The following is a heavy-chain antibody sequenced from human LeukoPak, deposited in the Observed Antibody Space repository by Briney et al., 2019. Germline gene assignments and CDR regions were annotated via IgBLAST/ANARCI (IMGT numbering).Heavy chain of an antibody. CDR1: GFTFSSYA. V-gene: IGHV3-30-3*01. CDR2: ISYDGSNK. J-gene: IGHJ4*02. D-gene: IGHD4-17*01. Sequence: GRSLRLSCAASGFTFSSYAMHWVRQAPGKGPEWVAVISYDGSNKYYADSVKGRFTISRDNSKNTLYLQMNGLRAEDTAVYYCARELTTRDDYWGQGTLVTVSS. CDR3: ARELTTRDDY.